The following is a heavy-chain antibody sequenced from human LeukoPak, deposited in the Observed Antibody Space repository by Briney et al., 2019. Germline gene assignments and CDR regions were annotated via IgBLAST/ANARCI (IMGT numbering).Heavy chain of an antibody. J-gene: IGHJ6*03. CDR2: IIPIFGTA. D-gene: IGHD3-10*01. V-gene: IGHV1-69*01. CDR3: ARVRLYYGSGSGYYYMDV. CDR1: GGTFSSYA. Sequence: ASVKVSCKASGGTFSSYAISWVRQAPGQGLEWMGGIIPIFGTANYAQKFQGRVTITADESTSIAYMELSSLRSEDTAVYYCARVRLYYGSGSGYYYMDVWGKGTTVTISS.